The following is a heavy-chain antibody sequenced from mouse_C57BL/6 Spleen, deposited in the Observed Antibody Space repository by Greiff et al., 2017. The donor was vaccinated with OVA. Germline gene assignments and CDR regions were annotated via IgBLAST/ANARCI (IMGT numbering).Heavy chain of an antibody. J-gene: IGHJ2*01. D-gene: IGHD2-1*01. CDR1: GYTFTSYW. CDR3: ARERIYYGNYVDY. CDR2: INPSNGGN. V-gene: IGHV1-53*01. Sequence: QVQLKQPGTELVKPGASVKLSCKASGYTFTSYWMHWVQQRPGQGLEWIGNINPSNGGNTYNEKFQSKATLTVDKSYSTAYMQLSSLTSEDSAVYYCARERIYYGNYVDYWGQGTTLTVSS.